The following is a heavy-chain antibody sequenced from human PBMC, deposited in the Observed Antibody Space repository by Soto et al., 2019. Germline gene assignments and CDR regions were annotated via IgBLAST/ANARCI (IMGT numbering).Heavy chain of an antibody. CDR3: AIPLPKQQLVRGAFDH. CDR2: SIPVFGTA. CDR1: GGTFRNYA. J-gene: IGHJ4*01. Sequence: QLQVVHSGAEVKTPGSSVKLSCKTSGGTFRNYAINWVRQAPGQGLEWMGGSIPVFGTANYAQTFQGRFTITADESTSTAYMELSSLGSEDTAVYYCAIPLPKQQLVRGAFDHWGQGTLVTVAS. V-gene: IGHV1-69*01. D-gene: IGHD6-13*01.